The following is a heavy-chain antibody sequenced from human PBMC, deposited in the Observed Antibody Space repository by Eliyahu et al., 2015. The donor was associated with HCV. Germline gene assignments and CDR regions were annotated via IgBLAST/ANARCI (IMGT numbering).Heavy chain of an antibody. CDR2: MSGYNGNT. J-gene: IGHJ6*02. CDR3: ARQADFWSGYLDQYYGMDV. D-gene: IGHD3-3*01. V-gene: IGHV1-18*01. CDR1: DXXFTXXG. Sequence: QVQLVQSGAEVKEPGASVKVSCKASDXXFTXXGIXXVRQAPGQGLEWXGWMSGYNGNTNYVQKFQGRVTMTRDTSTSTAYMELRSLRSDDTAVYYCARQADFWSGYLDQYYGMDVWGQGTTVTVSS.